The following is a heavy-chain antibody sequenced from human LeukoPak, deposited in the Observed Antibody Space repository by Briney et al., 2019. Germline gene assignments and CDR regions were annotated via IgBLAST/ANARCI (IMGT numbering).Heavy chain of an antibody. CDR2: IRYDGSNK. Sequence: GGSLRLSCAASGFTFSSYGMHWVRQAPGKGLEWVAFIRYDGSNKYYADSVKGRFTISRDNAKNSLYLQMNSLRAEDTAVYYCARGEGYSSSWYYYYYYYGMDVWGQGTTVTVSS. CDR1: GFTFSSYG. D-gene: IGHD6-13*01. CDR3: ARGEGYSSSWYYYYYYYGMDV. V-gene: IGHV3-30*02. J-gene: IGHJ6*02.